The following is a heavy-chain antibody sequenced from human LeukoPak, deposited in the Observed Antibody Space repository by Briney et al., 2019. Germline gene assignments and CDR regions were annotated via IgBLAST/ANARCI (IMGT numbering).Heavy chain of an antibody. CDR2: IKQDGSEK. J-gene: IGHJ4*02. V-gene: IGHV3-7*03. CDR3: AKAPVTTCSGAYCYPFDY. Sequence: GGSPRLSCAASGFTFSSYWMSWVRQAPGKGLEWVANIKQDGSEKYYVDSVKGRFTISRDNAKNSLYLQMNSLRAGDAAVYYCAKAPVTTCSGAYCYPFDYWSQGTLVTVSS. D-gene: IGHD2-15*01. CDR1: GFTFSSYW.